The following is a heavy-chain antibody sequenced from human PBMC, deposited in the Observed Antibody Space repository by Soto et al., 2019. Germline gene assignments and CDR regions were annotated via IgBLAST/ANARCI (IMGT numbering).Heavy chain of an antibody. D-gene: IGHD3-9*01. CDR1: GYIFTNYG. CDR3: ARDNDVFTGYDFDS. J-gene: IGHJ4*02. V-gene: IGHV1-18*01. Sequence: QVQLMQSGAEVKKPGASVKVSCKTSGYIFTNYGISWLRKAPGQGLEWMGWISPYNGNTKYAQKLKDRVTMTTDTSTGAAYMELRSLGSDDTAVYYCARDNDVFTGYDFDSWGQGTLVTVSS. CDR2: ISPYNGNT.